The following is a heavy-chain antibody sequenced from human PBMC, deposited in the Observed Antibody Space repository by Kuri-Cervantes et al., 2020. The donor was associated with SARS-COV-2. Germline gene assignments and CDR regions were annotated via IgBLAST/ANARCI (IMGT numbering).Heavy chain of an antibody. CDR3: AKGGYCSATLCFFRYYMDV. Sequence: GESLKISCAASGFTFSSYGMHWVRQAPGKGLEWVAFIRYDGSNKYYADSVKGRFTISRDNSKNTLYLQMNSLRAEDTAVYYCAKGGYCSATLCFFRYYMDVWGKGTTVTVSS. CDR1: GFTFSSYG. J-gene: IGHJ6*03. CDR2: IRYDGSNK. V-gene: IGHV3-30*02. D-gene: IGHD2-15*01.